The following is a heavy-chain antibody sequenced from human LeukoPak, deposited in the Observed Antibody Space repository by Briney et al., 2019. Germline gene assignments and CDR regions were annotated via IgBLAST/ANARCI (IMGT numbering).Heavy chain of an antibody. V-gene: IGHV3-30*02. J-gene: IGHJ3*02. CDR3: AKDGRSTERGGGAFNI. CDR1: GFTLYTYG. Sequence: AGGSLRLSCAASGFTLYTYGMHWVRQAPGKGLEWVAFTRFDGTKKYYADSVKGRFTISRDNSKNTLYLQMNSLRVEDTAVYYCAKDGRSTERGGGAFNIWGQGTMVTVSS. D-gene: IGHD3-16*01. CDR2: TRFDGTKK.